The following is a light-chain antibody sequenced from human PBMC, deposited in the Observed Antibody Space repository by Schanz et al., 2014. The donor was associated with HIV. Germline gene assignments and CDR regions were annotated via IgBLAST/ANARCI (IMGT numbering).Light chain of an antibody. CDR2: DVS. CDR3: SSSSPPSTAL. CDR1: SSERGGKKD. Sequence: QSVLTQPASGYGSPGQSIKREGKGISSERGGKKDASWHHKHRCKAHKSNIYDVSNRPSGVSNRFSGSKSGNTASLTISGLQAEDEADYYCSSSSPPSTALFGGGTKLTVL. J-gene: IGLJ2*01. V-gene: IGLV2-14*03.